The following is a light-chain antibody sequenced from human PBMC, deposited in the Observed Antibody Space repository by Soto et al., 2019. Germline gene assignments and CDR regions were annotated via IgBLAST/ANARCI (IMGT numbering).Light chain of an antibody. CDR2: GAS. CDR3: QQNYTTPS. J-gene: IGKJ2*01. V-gene: IGKV3-15*01. CDR1: QSISDT. Sequence: EIVMTQSPATLSVSPGGRATLSCRASQSISDTLAWYQQKPGQAPRLLIYGASTRAPGFPARFSGSGSGTDFTLTISSLQSEDFAVYYCQQNYTTPSFGQGTKLEIK.